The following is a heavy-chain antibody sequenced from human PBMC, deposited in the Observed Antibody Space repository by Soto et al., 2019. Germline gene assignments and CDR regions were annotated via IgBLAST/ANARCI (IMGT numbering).Heavy chain of an antibody. CDR3: ARDGKEYYDFWSGYYGPPDYFDY. V-gene: IGHV3-7*01. CDR2: IKQDGSEK. J-gene: IGHJ4*02. Sequence: GGSLRRSCAASGFTFSSYWMSCVRQAPGKGLEWVANIKQDGSEKYYVDSVKGRFTISRDNAKNSLYLQMNSLRAEDTAVYYCARDGKEYYDFWSGYYGPPDYFDYWGQGTLVTVSS. CDR1: GFTFSSYW. D-gene: IGHD3-3*01.